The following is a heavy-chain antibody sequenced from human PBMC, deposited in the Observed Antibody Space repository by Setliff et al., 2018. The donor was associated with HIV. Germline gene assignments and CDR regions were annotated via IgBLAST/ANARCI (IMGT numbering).Heavy chain of an antibody. D-gene: IGHD5-18*01. J-gene: IGHJ5*02. CDR3: AKSPNRYSPLDWFDP. Sequence: GGSLRLSCAASGFTFDDYAMHWVRLTPGKGLEWVSGINWNSDNIGYADSVKGRFTISRDNSKNTLYLQMNSLRSEDTALYYCAKSPNRYSPLDWFDPWGQGTLVTVSS. V-gene: IGHV3-9*01. CDR2: INWNSDNI. CDR1: GFTFDDYA.